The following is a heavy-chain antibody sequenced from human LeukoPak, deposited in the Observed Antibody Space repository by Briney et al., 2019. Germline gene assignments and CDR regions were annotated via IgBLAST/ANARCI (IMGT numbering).Heavy chain of an antibody. J-gene: IGHJ4*02. CDR3: AKQIGATRVVDY. CDR1: GFTFSSYA. D-gene: IGHD1-26*01. CDR2: ISGSGGST. V-gene: IGHV3-23*01. Sequence: GGSLRLSCAASGFTFSSYAISWVRQAPGKGLEWVSAISGSGGSTYYADSVKGRFTISRDNSKNTLYLQMNSLRAEDTAVYYCAKQIGATRVVDYWGQGTLVTVSS.